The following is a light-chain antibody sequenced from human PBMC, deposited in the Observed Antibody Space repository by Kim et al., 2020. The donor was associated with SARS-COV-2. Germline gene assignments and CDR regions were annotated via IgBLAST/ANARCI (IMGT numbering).Light chain of an antibody. Sequence: PGQTASITCSGDKLGDKYACWYQQKPGQSPVLVIYQDSKRPSGIPERFSGSNSGNTATLTISGTQAMDEADYYCQAWDSSTPHWVFCGGTQLTVL. CDR1: KLGDKY. J-gene: IGLJ3*02. V-gene: IGLV3-1*01. CDR2: QDS. CDR3: QAWDSSTPHWV.